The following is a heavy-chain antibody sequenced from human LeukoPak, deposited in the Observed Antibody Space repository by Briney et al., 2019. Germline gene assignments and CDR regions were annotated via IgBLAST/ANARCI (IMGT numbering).Heavy chain of an antibody. CDR3: ARGRYYAMDV. CDR2: SEGSRI. J-gene: IGHJ6*02. Sequence: GGSLRLSCAGSRLTFSGHWMHWVRQAPGKGLVWVSSEGSRISYADSVKGRFTIPRDSAKNILYLQMNSLRAEDTAVYYCARGRYYAMDVWGQGTTVIVSS. CDR1: RLTFSGHW. V-gene: IGHV3-74*01.